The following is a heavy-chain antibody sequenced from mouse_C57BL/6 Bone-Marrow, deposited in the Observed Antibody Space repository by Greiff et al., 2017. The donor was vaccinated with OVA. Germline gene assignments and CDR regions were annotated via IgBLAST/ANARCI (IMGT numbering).Heavy chain of an antibody. CDR2: IYPGDGDT. J-gene: IGHJ3*01. V-gene: IGHV1-80*01. Sequence: QVQLQQSGAVLVKPGASVKISCKASGYAFSSYWMNWVKQRPGKGLEWIGQIYPGDGDTNYNGKFKGKATLTADKSSSTAYMQLSSLTSEDSAVYCGARFDNGYRWFADWGKGTLVTVSA. CDR1: GYAFSSYW. D-gene: IGHD2-14*01. CDR3: ARFDNGYRWFAD.